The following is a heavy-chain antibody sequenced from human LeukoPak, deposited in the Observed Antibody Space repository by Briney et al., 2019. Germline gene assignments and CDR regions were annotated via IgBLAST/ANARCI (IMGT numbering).Heavy chain of an antibody. CDR1: GFTVSSNY. J-gene: IGHJ3*02. Sequence: GGSLRLSCAASGFTVSSNYMNWVRQAPGKGLEWVSVIYSGGSTYYADSVKGRFTISRDNSENTLYLQMNSLRAEDTAVYYCARTGTTGNAFDIWGQGTMVTVSS. V-gene: IGHV3-53*01. CDR3: ARTGTTGNAFDI. D-gene: IGHD1-1*01. CDR2: IYSGGST.